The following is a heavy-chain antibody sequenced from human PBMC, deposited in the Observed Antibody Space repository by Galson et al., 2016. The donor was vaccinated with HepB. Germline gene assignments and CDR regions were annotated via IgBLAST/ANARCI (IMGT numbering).Heavy chain of an antibody. CDR3: AREPRVNGEDSFDI. V-gene: IGHV1-2*02. CDR1: GYTFAGYY. D-gene: IGHD3-10*01. Sequence: SVKVSCKASGYTFAGYYMHWVRQAPGQGLEWMGWINPISGATNSVQKFQGRVTLTRDTSISTAYMELSRLRSDDAAVYYCAREPRVNGEDSFDIWGQGTMVTVSS. J-gene: IGHJ3*02. CDR2: INPISGAT.